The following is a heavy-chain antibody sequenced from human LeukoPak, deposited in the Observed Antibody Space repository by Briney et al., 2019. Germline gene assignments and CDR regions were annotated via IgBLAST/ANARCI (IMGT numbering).Heavy chain of an antibody. CDR2: ISGSGGST. CDR1: GFTFTSYA. Sequence: GGSLRLSCAASGFTFTSYAMSWVRQAPGKGLEWVSAISGSGGSTYYADSVKGRFTLSRDNSKNTLYLQMNSLRAEDTAVYYCARDGGDNWFDPWGQGTLVTVSS. D-gene: IGHD3-16*01. J-gene: IGHJ5*02. CDR3: ARDGGDNWFDP. V-gene: IGHV3-23*01.